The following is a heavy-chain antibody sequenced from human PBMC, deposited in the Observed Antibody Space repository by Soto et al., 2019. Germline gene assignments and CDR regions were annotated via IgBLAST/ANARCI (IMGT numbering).Heavy chain of an antibody. CDR1: SDSVTNPNYY. CDR3: ARRGSSGWQTSFFDN. Sequence: SETLSLICTVSSDSVTNPNYYWAWIRQTPGRGLEWLGSIYYRGTTYISPSLESRVTLAVDTSRNQVSLKLTSLTASDTALYYCARRGSSGWQTSFFDNWGPGTLVTVSS. J-gene: IGHJ4*02. CDR2: IYYRGTT. D-gene: IGHD6-19*01. V-gene: IGHV4-39*01.